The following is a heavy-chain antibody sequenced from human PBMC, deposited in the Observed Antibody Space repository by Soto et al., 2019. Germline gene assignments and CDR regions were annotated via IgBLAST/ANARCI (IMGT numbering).Heavy chain of an antibody. V-gene: IGHV3-7*03. D-gene: IGHD3-3*01. J-gene: IGHJ4*02. CDR2: IKEDGRAK. CDR1: GFAFGSYW. CDR3: VKDVEWSLGF. Sequence: GGSLRLSCAASGFAFGSYWMNWVRQAPGRGMEWVAKIKEDGRAKYFADSVRGRFNISRDNARNSVFLEMSSLRAEDTAMYYCVKDVEWSLGFWGQGA.